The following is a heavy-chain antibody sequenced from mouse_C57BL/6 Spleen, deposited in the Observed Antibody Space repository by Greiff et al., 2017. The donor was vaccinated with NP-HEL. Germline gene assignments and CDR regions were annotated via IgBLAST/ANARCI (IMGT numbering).Heavy chain of an antibody. CDR1: GYTFTSYW. D-gene: IGHD1-1*01. CDR2: IDPSDSYT. CDR3: ARSGYGSSYGGLFDY. J-gene: IGHJ2*01. V-gene: IGHV1-69*01. Sequence: QVQLQQPGAELVMPGASVKLSCKASGYTFTSYWMHWVKQRPGQGLEWIGEIDPSDSYTNYNQKFKGKSTLTVDKSSNTAYMQLSSLTSEDSAVYYCARSGYGSSYGGLFDYWGQGTTLTVSS.